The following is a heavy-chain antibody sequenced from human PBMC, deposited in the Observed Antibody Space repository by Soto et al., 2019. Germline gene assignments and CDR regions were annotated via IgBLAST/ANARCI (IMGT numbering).Heavy chain of an antibody. CDR3: ARGRSARRSYSSGWSYYYGMDV. Sequence: EASVKVSCKASGGTFSSYAISWVRQAPGQGREWMGGIIPIFGTANYAQKFQGRVTITADESTSTAYMELSSLRSEDTAVYYCARGRSARRSYSSGWSYYYGMDVWGQGTTVTVSS. CDR1: GGTFSSYA. CDR2: IIPIFGTA. D-gene: IGHD6-19*01. J-gene: IGHJ6*02. V-gene: IGHV1-69*13.